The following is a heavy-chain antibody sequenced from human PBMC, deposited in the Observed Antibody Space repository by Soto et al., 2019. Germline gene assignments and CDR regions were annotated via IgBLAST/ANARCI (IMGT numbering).Heavy chain of an antibody. CDR2: IKSKTDGGTT. Sequence: GGSLRLSCAASGFTFSNAWMSWVRQAPGKGLEWVGRIKSKTDGGTTDYAAPVKGRFTISRDDSKNTLYLQMNSLKTEDTAVYYCTTAFGYDSSCSPPPDYWGQGTLVPVSS. CDR1: GFTFSNAW. V-gene: IGHV3-15*01. J-gene: IGHJ4*02. D-gene: IGHD3-22*01. CDR3: TTAFGYDSSCSPPPDY.